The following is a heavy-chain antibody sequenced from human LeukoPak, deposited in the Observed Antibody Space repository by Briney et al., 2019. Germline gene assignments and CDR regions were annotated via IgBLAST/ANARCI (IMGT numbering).Heavy chain of an antibody. CDR1: GFTFSSYS. J-gene: IGHJ4*02. V-gene: IGHV3-30*03. D-gene: IGHD3-22*01. CDR2: ISYDGSNK. Sequence: GGSLRLSCAASGFTFSSYSMNWVRQAPGKGLEWVAVISYDGSNKYYADSVKGRFTISRDNSKNTLYLQMNSLRAEDTAVYYCARDRSGYYFDYWGQGTLVTVSS. CDR3: ARDRSGYYFDY.